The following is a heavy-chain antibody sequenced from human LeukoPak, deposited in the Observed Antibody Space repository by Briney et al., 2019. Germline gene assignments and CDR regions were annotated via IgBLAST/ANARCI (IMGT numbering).Heavy chain of an antibody. V-gene: IGHV1-18*01. CDR3: AKVGWVVNDAFDI. D-gene: IGHD3-22*01. CDR2: ISADNGNT. Sequence: ASVKVSCKASGYTFTSYAISWVRQAPGQGLEWMGWISADNGNTDYAQRFQGRVTMTTDTSTSTAYMELRSLRSDDTAVYYCAKVGWVVNDAFDIWGQGTMVTVSS. CDR1: GYTFTSYA. J-gene: IGHJ3*02.